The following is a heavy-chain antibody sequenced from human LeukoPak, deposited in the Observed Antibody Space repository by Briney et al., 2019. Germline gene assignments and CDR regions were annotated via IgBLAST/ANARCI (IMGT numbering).Heavy chain of an antibody. J-gene: IGHJ4*02. D-gene: IGHD4-23*01. CDR2: IWYDGSNK. CDR1: GYTFTGYY. CDR3: AREPGGNSDY. V-gene: IGHV3-33*01. Sequence: SCKASGYTFTGYYMHWVRQAPGKGLEWVAVIWYDGSNKYYADSVKGRFTISRDNSKNTLYLQMNSLRAEDTAVYYCAREPGGNSDYWGQGALVTVSS.